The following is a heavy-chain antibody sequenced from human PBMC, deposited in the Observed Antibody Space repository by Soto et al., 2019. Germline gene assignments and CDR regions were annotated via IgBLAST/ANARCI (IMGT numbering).Heavy chain of an antibody. V-gene: IGHV3-33*01. J-gene: IGHJ4*02. Sequence: QVQLVESGGGVVQPGRSLRLSCTASGFTFSTYGMHWVRQAPGEGLEWVAVIWYDGTNEYYADSVKGRFTNSRDNSKNTLYLQMNSLRAEATAVYYCARFRSGYYPTLDYWSQGTLVTVSS. D-gene: IGHD3-22*01. CDR2: IWYDGTNE. CDR3: ARFRSGYYPTLDY. CDR1: GFTFSTYG.